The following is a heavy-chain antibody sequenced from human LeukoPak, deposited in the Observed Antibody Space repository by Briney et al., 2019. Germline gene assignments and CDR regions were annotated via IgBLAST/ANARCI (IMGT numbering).Heavy chain of an antibody. CDR3: ARGPPNDY. CDR1: GFTFSSYG. Sequence: GRSLRLSCAASGFTFSSYGMHWFRQPPAKGLEWVAVIWYDGSNKYYADSVKGRFTISRDNSKNTLYLQMNSLRAEDTAVYYCARGPPNDYWGQGTLVTVSS. J-gene: IGHJ4*02. V-gene: IGHV3-33*01. CDR2: IWYDGSNK.